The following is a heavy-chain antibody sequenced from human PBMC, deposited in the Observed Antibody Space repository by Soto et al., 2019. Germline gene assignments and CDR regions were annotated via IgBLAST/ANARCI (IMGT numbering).Heavy chain of an antibody. CDR2: INPNSGST. V-gene: IGHV1-2*02. CDR1: GYTFTGYY. CDR3: AGGVLSGSYYNWFDP. D-gene: IGHD1-26*01. J-gene: IGHJ5*02. Sequence: GASVQVSCKASGYTFTGYYMHWVRQAPGQGLEWMGWINPNSGSTDYAQKFQGRVTMTRDTSISTAYMELSRLRSDDTAVYYCAGGVLSGSYYNWFDPWGQGTPVTVSS.